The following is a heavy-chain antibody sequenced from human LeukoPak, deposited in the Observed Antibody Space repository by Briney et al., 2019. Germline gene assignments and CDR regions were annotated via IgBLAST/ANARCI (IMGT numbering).Heavy chain of an antibody. CDR1: GFTFSSYA. CDR2: ISGSGGST. J-gene: IGHJ3*02. Sequence: GGSLRLSCAASGFTFSSYAMSWVRQAPGKGLEWVSAISGSGGSTYYADSVKGRFTISRDNSKNTLYLQMNSLRAEDTAVYYCAKGRMYSSGWYRGADAFDIWGQGTMVTVSS. V-gene: IGHV3-23*01. CDR3: AKGRMYSSGWYRGADAFDI. D-gene: IGHD6-19*01.